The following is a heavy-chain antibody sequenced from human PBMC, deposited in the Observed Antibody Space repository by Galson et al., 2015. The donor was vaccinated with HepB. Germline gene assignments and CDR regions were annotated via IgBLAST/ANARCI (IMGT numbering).Heavy chain of an antibody. CDR2: INPSGGST. CDR3: ASWEAVAGHFDY. V-gene: IGHV1-46*01. Sequence: SVKVSCKASGGTFSSYAISWVRQAPGQGLEWMGIINPSGGSTSYAQKFQGRVTMTRDTSTSTVYMELSSLRSEDTAVYYCASWEAVAGHFDYWGQGTLVTVSS. CDR1: GGTFSSYA. D-gene: IGHD6-19*01. J-gene: IGHJ4*02.